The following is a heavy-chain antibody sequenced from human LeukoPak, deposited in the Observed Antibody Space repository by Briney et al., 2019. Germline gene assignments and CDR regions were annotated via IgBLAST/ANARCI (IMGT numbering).Heavy chain of an antibody. CDR2: IIPIFGSA. J-gene: IGHJ4*02. D-gene: IGHD3-10*01. CDR1: GDTFNYYG. CDR3: ATATMVRDVHFDY. V-gene: IGHV1-69*01. Sequence: GSSVKVSCKASGDTFNYYGISWVRQAPGQGLEWMGGIIPIFGSANYAQKFQGRVTITADESTSTAYMELSSLRSEDTAVYYCATATMVRDVHFDYWGQGTLVTVSS.